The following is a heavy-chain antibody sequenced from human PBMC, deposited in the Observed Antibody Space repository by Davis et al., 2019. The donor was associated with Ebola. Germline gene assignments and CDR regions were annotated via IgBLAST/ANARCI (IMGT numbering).Heavy chain of an antibody. CDR1: GVSINSGGYY. CDR3: AREFYAGDPYYYDSSGYYE. CDR2: VYFSGST. V-gene: IGHV4-61*08. D-gene: IGHD3-22*01. Sequence: PSETLSLTCSVSGVSINSGGYYWSWIRQPPGKGLEWISYVYFSGSTNYNPSLKSRLTISIDTSKNQISLNLSSVTAADTAVYYCAREFYAGDPYYYDSSGYYEWGQGTQVTVSS. J-gene: IGHJ4*02.